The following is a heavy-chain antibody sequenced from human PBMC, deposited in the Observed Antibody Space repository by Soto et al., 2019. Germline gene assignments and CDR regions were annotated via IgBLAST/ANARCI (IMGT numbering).Heavy chain of an antibody. CDR2: ISSSSSYI. Sequence: GGSLRLSCAASGFTFSSYSMNWVRQAPGKGLEWVSSISSSSSYIYYADSVKGRFTISRDNSKNTLYLQMNSLRAEDTAVYYCARDRGELALDYWGQGTLVTVSS. J-gene: IGHJ4*02. D-gene: IGHD1-26*01. CDR1: GFTFSSYS. V-gene: IGHV3-21*01. CDR3: ARDRGELALDY.